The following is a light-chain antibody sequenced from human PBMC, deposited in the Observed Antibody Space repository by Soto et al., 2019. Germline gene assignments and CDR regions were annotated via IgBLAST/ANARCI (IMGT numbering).Light chain of an antibody. J-gene: IGLJ2*01. Sequence: QSALTQPASVSGSPGQSITISCTGSTSDIGGYNYVSWYQQHPGKAPKLLIYDVSYRPSGISDRLSGSKSGNTASLTISGLQPEDEADYYCSSYGASSTLFGGGTKLTVL. CDR2: DVS. CDR3: SSYGASSTL. V-gene: IGLV2-14*03. CDR1: TSDIGGYNY.